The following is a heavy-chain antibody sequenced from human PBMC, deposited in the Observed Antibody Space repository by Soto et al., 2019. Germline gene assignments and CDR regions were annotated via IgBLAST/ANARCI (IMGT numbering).Heavy chain of an antibody. CDR3: AKDRGEYTSSPCDS. CDR1: GFTFSNSA. CDR2: ISGSGGST. J-gene: IGHJ4*02. D-gene: IGHD3-10*01. V-gene: IGHV3-23*01. Sequence: EVQLLESGGGLVQPGGSLRLSCAASGFTFSNSAMSWVRQAPGKGLEWVSVISGSGGSTYYADSVKGRFTISRDNSKNTLDLHMNSLRAEDAAVYYCAKDRGEYTSSPCDSWGQGTLVTVSS.